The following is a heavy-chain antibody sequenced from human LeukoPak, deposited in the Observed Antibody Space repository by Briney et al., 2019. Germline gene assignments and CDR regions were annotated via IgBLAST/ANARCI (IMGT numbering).Heavy chain of an antibody. V-gene: IGHV4-59*12. CDR2: IYYSGST. CDR1: GGSISSYY. J-gene: IGHJ6*02. D-gene: IGHD3-3*01. Sequence: SETLSLTCTVSGGSISSYYWSWIRQPPGKGLEWIGYIYYSGSTNYNPSLKSRVTISVDTSKNQFSLKLSSVTAADTAVYYCARARVLRFLEWLSKYYYYGMDVWGQGTTVTVSS. CDR3: ARARVLRFLEWLSKYYYYGMDV.